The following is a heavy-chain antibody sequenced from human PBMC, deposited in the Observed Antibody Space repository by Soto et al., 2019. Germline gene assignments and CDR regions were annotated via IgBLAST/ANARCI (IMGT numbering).Heavy chain of an antibody. V-gene: IGHV4-34*01. CDR1: GGSFSGYY. Sequence: SETLSLTCAVYGGSFSGYYWSWIRQPPGKGLEWIGEINHSGSTNYNPSLKSRVTISVDTSKNQFSLKLSSVTAADTAVYYCARVKRGSTSSQYYFDYWGQGTLVTVSS. D-gene: IGHD2-2*01. CDR2: INHSGST. CDR3: ARVKRGSTSSQYYFDY. J-gene: IGHJ4*02.